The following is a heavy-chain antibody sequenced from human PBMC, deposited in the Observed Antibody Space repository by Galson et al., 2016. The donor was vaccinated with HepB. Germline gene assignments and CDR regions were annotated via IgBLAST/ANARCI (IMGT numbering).Heavy chain of an antibody. CDR2: IKSKTDGGTT. Sequence: SLRLSCAASGFTFSNAWMSWVRQAPGKGLEWVGRIKSKTDGGTTDYASPVKGRFTISRDDSKNTLYLQMNSLKTEDTAVYYCTTARSYYNFDYWGQGTLVTVSS. V-gene: IGHV3-15*01. D-gene: IGHD1-26*01. J-gene: IGHJ4*02. CDR1: GFTFSNAW. CDR3: TTARSYYNFDY.